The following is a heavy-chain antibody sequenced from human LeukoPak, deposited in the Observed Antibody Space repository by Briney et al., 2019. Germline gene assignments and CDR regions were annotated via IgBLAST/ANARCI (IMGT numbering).Heavy chain of an antibody. J-gene: IGHJ4*02. CDR3: ARDRQSSRIAAAGTFDY. Sequence: PGGSLRLSCAASGFTFSSYSMNWVRQAPGKGLEWVSSISSSSSYIYYADSVKGRFTISRDNAKNSLYLQTNSLRAEDTAVYYCARDRQSSRIAAAGTFDYWGQGTLVTVSP. CDR1: GFTFSSYS. D-gene: IGHD6-13*01. V-gene: IGHV3-21*01. CDR2: ISSSSSYI.